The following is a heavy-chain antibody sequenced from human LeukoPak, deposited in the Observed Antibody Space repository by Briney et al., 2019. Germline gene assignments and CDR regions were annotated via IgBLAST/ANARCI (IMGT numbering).Heavy chain of an antibody. CDR3: AKAAKLIQSSIAARYYYYYYMDV. Sequence: GGSLRLSCAASGFTFSSNTYWMHWVRQAPGKGLVWVSRINYDGTSTNYADSVKGRFTISRDNARDTLYLQMNSLRAEDTAVYYCAKAAKLIQSSIAARYYYYYYMDVWGKGTTVTVSS. D-gene: IGHD6-6*01. CDR2: INYDGTST. CDR1: GFTFSSNTYW. J-gene: IGHJ6*03. V-gene: IGHV3-74*01.